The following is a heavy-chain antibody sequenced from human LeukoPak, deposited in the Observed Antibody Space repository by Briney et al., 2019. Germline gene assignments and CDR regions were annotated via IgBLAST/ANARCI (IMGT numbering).Heavy chain of an antibody. V-gene: IGHV4-59*01. CDR3: ARAIWELDWFDP. Sequence: SETLSLTCTVSGGSISSYYWSWIRQPPGKGLEWIGYIYYSGSTRYNPSLKSRVTISVDTSKNQFSLKLSSVTAADTAVYYCARAIWELDWFDPWGQGTLVTVSS. J-gene: IGHJ5*02. D-gene: IGHD1-26*01. CDR2: IYYSGST. CDR1: GGSISSYY.